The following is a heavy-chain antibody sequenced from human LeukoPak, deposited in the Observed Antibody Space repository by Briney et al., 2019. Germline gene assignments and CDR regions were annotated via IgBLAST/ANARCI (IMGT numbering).Heavy chain of an antibody. CDR3: AKDISAGVSAAGDY. V-gene: IGHV3-9*01. CDR1: GFTFDDYA. Sequence: GGSLRLSCAASGFTFDDYAMHWVRQAPGKGLEWVSGISWNSGSIGYADSVKGRFTISRDIAKNSLYLQMNSLRAEDTALYYCAKDISAGVSAAGDYWGQGTLVTVSS. CDR2: ISWNSGSI. J-gene: IGHJ4*02. D-gene: IGHD6-13*01.